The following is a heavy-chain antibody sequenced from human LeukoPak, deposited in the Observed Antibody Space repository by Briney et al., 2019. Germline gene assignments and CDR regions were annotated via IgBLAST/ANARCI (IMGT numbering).Heavy chain of an antibody. CDR3: ARVISGWLGGY. Sequence: PGGSLRLSCAASGFTFSSYAMSWVRQAPGKGLEWVSSISSSSSYIYYADSVKGRFTISRDNAKNSLYLQMNSLRAEDTAVYYCARVISGWLGGYWGQGTLVTVSS. CDR1: GFTFSSYA. J-gene: IGHJ4*02. D-gene: IGHD5-24*01. V-gene: IGHV3-21*01. CDR2: ISSSSSYI.